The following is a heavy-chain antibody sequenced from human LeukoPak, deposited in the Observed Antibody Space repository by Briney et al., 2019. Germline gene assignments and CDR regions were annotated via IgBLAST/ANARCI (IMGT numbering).Heavy chain of an antibody. CDR3: ARTAPNWFDP. V-gene: IGHV4-59*01. CDR2: IYYSGST. CDR1: GGSISSYY. J-gene: IGHJ5*02. D-gene: IGHD5-18*01. Sequence: SETLSLTCTVSGGSISSYYWSWIRQPPGKGLEWIGYIYYSGSTNYNPSLKSRVTISVDTSKNQFSLKLSSVTAADTAVYYRARTAPNWFDPWGQGTLVTVSS.